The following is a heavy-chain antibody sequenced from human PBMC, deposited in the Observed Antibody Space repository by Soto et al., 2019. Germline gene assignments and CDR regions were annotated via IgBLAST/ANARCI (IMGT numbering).Heavy chain of an antibody. CDR3: ARSPVTTVSYYFAY. D-gene: IGHD4-17*01. CDR1: GGSFSGYY. J-gene: IGHJ4*02. CDR2: INHSGST. Sequence: PSETLSLTCAVYGGSFSGYYWSWIRQPPGKGLEWIGEINHSGSTNYNPSLKSRVTISVDTSKNQFSLKLSSVTAADTAVYYCARSPVTTVSYYFAYWGQGTLVTVSS. V-gene: IGHV4-34*01.